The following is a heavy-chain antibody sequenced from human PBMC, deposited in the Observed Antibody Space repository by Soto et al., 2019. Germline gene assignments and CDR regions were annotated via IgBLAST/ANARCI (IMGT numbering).Heavy chain of an antibody. D-gene: IGHD3-10*01. CDR2: IDQSGST. CDR3: AGGRDTVVRGVMNWFDP. CDR1: GGSFSGYY. V-gene: IGHV4-34*01. J-gene: IGHJ5*02. Sequence: QVQLQQWGAGLLKSSETLSLTCAVYGGSFSGYYWNWLRQPPGEGLEWIGKIDQSGSTNYNPSLKWPVTMSVATPTRQFPLHLTSGTAMDTAVYYCAGGRDTVVRGVMNWFDPWGQGTLVTVSS.